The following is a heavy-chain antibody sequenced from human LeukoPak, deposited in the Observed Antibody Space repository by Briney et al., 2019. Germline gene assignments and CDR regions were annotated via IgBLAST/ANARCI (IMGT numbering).Heavy chain of an antibody. CDR1: GFTFTNYA. Sequence: GGSLRPSCAASGFTFTNYAMTWVRQAPGKGLEWVAATVGIGPDTYHADSVKGRFTISRDNSKNILYLQMNSLRAEDTAVYYCTRQVGPHSGWYFVHWGQGTLVTVSS. CDR3: TRQVGPHSGWYFVH. CDR2: TVGIGPDT. V-gene: IGHV3-23*01. D-gene: IGHD6-19*01. J-gene: IGHJ4*02.